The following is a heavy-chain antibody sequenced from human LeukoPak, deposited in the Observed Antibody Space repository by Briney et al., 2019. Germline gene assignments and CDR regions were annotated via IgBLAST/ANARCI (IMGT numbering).Heavy chain of an antibody. D-gene: IGHD2-21*02. CDR1: GFTVSSNY. V-gene: IGHV3-53*01. J-gene: IGHJ3*02. CDR2: IYSGGST. Sequence: PGGSLRLSCAASGFTVSSNYMSWVRQAPGKGLEWVSVIYSGGSTYYADSVKGRFTISRDNSKNTLYLQMNSLRAEDTAVYYCARESPAYCGGDCYYQAFDIWGQGTMVTVSS. CDR3: ARESPAYCGGDCYYQAFDI.